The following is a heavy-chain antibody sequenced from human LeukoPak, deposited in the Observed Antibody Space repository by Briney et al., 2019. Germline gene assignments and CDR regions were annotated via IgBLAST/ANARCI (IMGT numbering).Heavy chain of an antibody. Sequence: SVKVSCKASGYTFTSYGISWVRQAPGQGLEWMGGIIPIFGTANYAQKFQGRVTITADESTSTAYMELSSLRSEDTAVYYCARDMSGYSYGNWFDPWGQGTLVTVSS. J-gene: IGHJ5*02. CDR2: IIPIFGTA. CDR1: GYTFTSYG. D-gene: IGHD5-18*01. CDR3: ARDMSGYSYGNWFDP. V-gene: IGHV1-69*13.